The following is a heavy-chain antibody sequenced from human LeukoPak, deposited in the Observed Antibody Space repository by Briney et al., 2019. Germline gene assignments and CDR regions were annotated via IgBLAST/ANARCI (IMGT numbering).Heavy chain of an antibody. V-gene: IGHV4-34*01. D-gene: IGHD3-9*01. Sequence: PSETLSLTCAVYGGSFSGYYWSWIRQPPGKGLEWIGEINHSGSTNYNPSLKSRVTISVDTSKNQFSLKLSSVTAADTAVYYCARGLTLLRYFDWLSNPPLDYWGQGTLVTVSS. CDR2: INHSGST. J-gene: IGHJ4*02. CDR3: ARGLTLLRYFDWLSNPPLDY. CDR1: GGSFSGYY.